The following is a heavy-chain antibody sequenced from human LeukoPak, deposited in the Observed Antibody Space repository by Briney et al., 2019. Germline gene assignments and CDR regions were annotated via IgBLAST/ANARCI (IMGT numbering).Heavy chain of an antibody. V-gene: IGHV3-30*02. CDR1: GFTFSTFG. Sequence: PGGSLRLSCAASGFAASGFTFSTFGMHWVRQAPGKGLEWVAFIRYDGFNKYYADSVKGRFTISRDDSKNTLYLQMNSLRAEDTAVYFCARGSRLGVVERDAFDIWGQGTMVTVSS. CDR3: ARGSRLGVVERDAFDI. CDR2: IRYDGFNK. J-gene: IGHJ3*02. D-gene: IGHD3-3*01.